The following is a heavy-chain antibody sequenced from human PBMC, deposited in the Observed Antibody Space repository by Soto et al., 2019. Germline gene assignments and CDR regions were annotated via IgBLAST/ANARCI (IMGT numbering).Heavy chain of an antibody. J-gene: IGHJ5*01. V-gene: IGHV4-59*01. CDR1: GGSISSYY. CDR2: IFYSGST. Sequence: QVQLQESGPGLVKPSETLSLTCTVSGGSISSYYWSWIRQPPGKGLEWIGFIFYSGSTSYNPSLKSRVTTSIDPSEYQFSLKLNSVTAADTAVYYCASMIGDPVLSFDSWGQGTLVAVSS. CDR3: ASMIGDPVLSFDS. D-gene: IGHD3-10*02.